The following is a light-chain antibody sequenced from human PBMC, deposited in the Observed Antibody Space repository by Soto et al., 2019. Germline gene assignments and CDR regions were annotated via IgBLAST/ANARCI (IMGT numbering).Light chain of an antibody. CDR2: KAS. Sequence: QLTQSPSSLSASIGDRFTISCRASQSIDSWLAWYQQKPGTPPNLLIYKASNLQSGVPSRFSGSGSGTDFTLTISSLQPDDFATYFCQQYSTYWTFGQGTKVDIK. V-gene: IGKV1-5*03. J-gene: IGKJ1*01. CDR3: QQYSTYWT. CDR1: QSIDSW.